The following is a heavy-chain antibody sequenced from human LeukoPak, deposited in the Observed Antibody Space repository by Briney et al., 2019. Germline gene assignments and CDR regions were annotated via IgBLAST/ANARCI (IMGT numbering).Heavy chain of an antibody. CDR2: IIPTRGIA. J-gene: IGHJ3*01. CDR3: ARFCGGTCYDAFDL. Sequence: ASVKVSCKVSGGTFNSFGINWVRQAPGQGLEWMGRIIPTRGIANSAQKIQDRVTITADKSTSTVYMELNSLRSEDTAVYYCARFCGGTCYDAFDLWGQGTMVTVSS. D-gene: IGHD2-21*01. CDR1: GGTFNSFG. V-gene: IGHV1-69*04.